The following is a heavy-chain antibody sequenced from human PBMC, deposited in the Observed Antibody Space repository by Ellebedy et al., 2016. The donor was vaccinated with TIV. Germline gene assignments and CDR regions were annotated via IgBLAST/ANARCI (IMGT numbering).Heavy chain of an antibody. CDR2: ISTDGSST. V-gene: IGHV3-74*01. CDR3: ARDMGRWLQFLAY. D-gene: IGHD5-24*01. CDR1: GFTVSSNY. J-gene: IGHJ4*02. Sequence: GGSLRLSCAASGFTVSSNYMSWVRQAPGRGLVWVSRISTDGSSTTYADSVKGRFTISRDNSKNTLYLQMNSLRAEDTAVYYCARDMGRWLQFLAYWGQGTLVTVSS.